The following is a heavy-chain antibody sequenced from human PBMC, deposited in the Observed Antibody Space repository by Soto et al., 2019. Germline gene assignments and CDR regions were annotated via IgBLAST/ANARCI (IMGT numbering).Heavy chain of an antibody. Sequence: QVQLVESGGGVVQPGRSLRLSCAASGFTFSSYGMHWVRQAPGKGLEWVAVISYDGSNKYYADSVKGRFTISRDKSKNTLYLQMNSLRAEDTAVYYCAKGGWYPPDYWGQGTLVTVSS. V-gene: IGHV3-30*18. D-gene: IGHD2-15*01. CDR3: AKGGWYPPDY. CDR2: ISYDGSNK. CDR1: GFTFSSYG. J-gene: IGHJ4*02.